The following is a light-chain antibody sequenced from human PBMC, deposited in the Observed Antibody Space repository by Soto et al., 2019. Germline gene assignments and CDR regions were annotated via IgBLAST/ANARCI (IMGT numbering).Light chain of an antibody. CDR1: QSISSW. V-gene: IGKV1-5*03. CDR3: QQYNSYSVT. Sequence: DIQMTQSPSTLSASVGDRVTITCRASQSISSWLAWYQQKPGKAPKLLIYKASSLESGVPSRFSGSGSGTEFTLTTSSLQPDDFAPYYCQQYNSYSVTFGGGTKVEIK. J-gene: IGKJ4*01. CDR2: KAS.